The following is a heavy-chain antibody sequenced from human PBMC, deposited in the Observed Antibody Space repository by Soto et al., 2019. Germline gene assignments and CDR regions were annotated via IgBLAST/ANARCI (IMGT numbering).Heavy chain of an antibody. J-gene: IGHJ5*02. CDR3: ARSFLLWFGDPPNWFDP. V-gene: IGHV4-59*01. CDR2: IYYSGST. D-gene: IGHD3-10*01. CDR1: GGSISSYY. Sequence: SETLSLTCTVSGGSISSYYWSWIRQPPGKGLEWIGYIYYSGSTNYNPSLKSRVTISVDTSKNQFSLKLSSVTAADTAVYYCARSFLLWFGDPPNWFDPWGQGTLVTVSS.